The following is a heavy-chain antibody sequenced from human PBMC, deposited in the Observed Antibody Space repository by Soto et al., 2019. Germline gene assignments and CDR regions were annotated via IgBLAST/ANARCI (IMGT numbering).Heavy chain of an antibody. Sequence: QVQLQESGPGLVKPSQTLSLTCTVSGGSISTDDHYWSWIRQPPGKGLEWIGYIYYTGSTHYNPSLKSRLFTSLDTSKTQFSLQLTSVTAADTAVYYCASLRSRWNSDYWGQGTLVTVSS. CDR2: IYYTGST. D-gene: IGHD6-13*01. V-gene: IGHV4-30-4*01. CDR1: GGSISTDDHY. CDR3: ASLRSRWNSDY. J-gene: IGHJ4*02.